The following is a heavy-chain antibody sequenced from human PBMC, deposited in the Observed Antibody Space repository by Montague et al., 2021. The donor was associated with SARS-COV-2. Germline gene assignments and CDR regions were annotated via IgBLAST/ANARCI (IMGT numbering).Heavy chain of an antibody. Sequence: CAISGDSVSSNSATWNWVRQSPSRGLKWLGRTYYRSKWYNDYAVSVRGRVTINPDTSKNQFSLQLNSVTPEDTAIYYCTSGREGNYNVMDVWGQGTTVTVFS. CDR1: GDSVSSNSAT. V-gene: IGHV6-1*01. CDR3: TSGREGNYNVMDV. J-gene: IGHJ6*02. CDR2: TYYRSKWYN. D-gene: IGHD1-1*01.